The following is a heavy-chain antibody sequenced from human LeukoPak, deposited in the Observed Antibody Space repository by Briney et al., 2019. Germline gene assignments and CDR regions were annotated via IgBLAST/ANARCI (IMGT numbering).Heavy chain of an antibody. D-gene: IGHD3-10*01. CDR3: VKGRWFGELLS. CDR2: ISWNSGSI. CDR1: GFTFDDYA. V-gene: IGHV3-9*01. J-gene: IGHJ5*02. Sequence: GGSLRLSCTASGFTFDDYAMYWVRQAPGKGLEWVSGISWNSGSIAYADSVKGRFTISRDNAKNSLYLQMNSLRAEDTALYYCVKGRWFGELLSWGQGTLVSVSS.